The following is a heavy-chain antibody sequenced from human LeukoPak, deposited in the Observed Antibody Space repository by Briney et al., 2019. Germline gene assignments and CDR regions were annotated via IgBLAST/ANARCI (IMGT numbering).Heavy chain of an antibody. CDR2: ISSGSTTI. J-gene: IGHJ4*02. Sequence: RAGGSLRLSCAASGFTFSSYTMSWVRQAPGKGLEWVSSISSGSTTIFYADSVKGRFTISRDNAKNSLYLQMSSLRDEDTAVYYCAGQKGMDYWGQGTLVTVSS. CDR1: GFTFSSYT. CDR3: AGQKGMDY. V-gene: IGHV3-48*02.